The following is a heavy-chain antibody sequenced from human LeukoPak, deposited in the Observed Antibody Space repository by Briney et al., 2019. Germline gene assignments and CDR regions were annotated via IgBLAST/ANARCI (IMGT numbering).Heavy chain of an antibody. CDR1: GFRFSSFG. V-gene: IGHV3-23*01. J-gene: IGHJ6*03. CDR3: AKNGDRGAYCSGGSCYPYYYYYIDV. CDR2: LSGSGFST. D-gene: IGHD2-15*01. Sequence: PGGSLRLSCAASGFRFSSFGMSWVRQAPGKGLEWVSVLSGSGFSTYYADSVRGRFTISRDNSGSTLYLQMNSLRAEDTAIYYCAKNGDRGAYCSGGSCYPYYYYYIDVWGKGTTVTISS.